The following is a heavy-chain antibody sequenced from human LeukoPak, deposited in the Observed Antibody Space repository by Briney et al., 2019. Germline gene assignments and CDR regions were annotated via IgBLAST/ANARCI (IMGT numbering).Heavy chain of an antibody. CDR3: ARLVVVTATHGY. CDR2: ISSSGSTI. CDR1: GFTFSNYG. V-gene: IGHV3-48*03. D-gene: IGHD2-21*02. Sequence: GGSLRLSCAASGFTFSNYGMSWVRQAPGKGLEWVSYISSSGSTIYYADSVKGRFTISRDNAKNSLYLQMNSLRAEDTAVYYCARLVVVTATHGYWGQGTLVTVSS. J-gene: IGHJ4*02.